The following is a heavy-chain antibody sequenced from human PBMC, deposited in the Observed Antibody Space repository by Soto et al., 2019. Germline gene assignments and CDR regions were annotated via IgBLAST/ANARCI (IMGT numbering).Heavy chain of an antibody. V-gene: IGHV3-30-3*01. J-gene: IGHJ6*02. D-gene: IGHD2-15*01. CDR3: ARDLLIYCSGGSCYSSYYYYGMDV. Sequence: GGSLRLSCAASGFTFSSYAMHWVRQAPGKGLEWVAVISYDGSNKYYADSVKGRFTISRDNSKNTLYLQMNSLRAEDTAVYYCARDLLIYCSGGSCYSSYYYYGMDVWGQGTTVTVSS. CDR1: GFTFSSYA. CDR2: ISYDGSNK.